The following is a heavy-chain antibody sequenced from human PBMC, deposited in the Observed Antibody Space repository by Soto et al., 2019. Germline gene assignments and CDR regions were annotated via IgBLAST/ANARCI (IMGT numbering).Heavy chain of an antibody. CDR2: IHPGDSDT. D-gene: IGHD3-9*01. V-gene: IGHV5-51*01. CDR1: GYSFTSYW. Sequence: PGESLKISCKGSGYSFTSYWIGWVRQMPGKGLEWMGIIHPGDSDTRYSPSFQGQVTISADKSISTAYLQWSSLKASDTAMYYCARRGGSYDILTGPPREYYFDYWGQGTLVTVSS. CDR3: ARRGGSYDILTGPPREYYFDY. J-gene: IGHJ4*02.